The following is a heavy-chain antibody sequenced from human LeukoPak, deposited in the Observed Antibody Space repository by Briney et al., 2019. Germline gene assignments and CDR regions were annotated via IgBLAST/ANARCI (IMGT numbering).Heavy chain of an antibody. D-gene: IGHD3-10*01. CDR1: GFTFSSYG. J-gene: IGHJ4*02. CDR2: IWYDGNNK. CDR3: ARDWGSGNSYYFDY. V-gene: IGHV3-33*01. Sequence: GGSLRLSCAASGFTFSSYGMHWVRHAPGKGLEWVAIIWYDGNNKYYEDSVKGRFTISRDNSKNTLYLQMNSLRAEDTAVYYCARDWGSGNSYYFDYWGQGTLVTVSS.